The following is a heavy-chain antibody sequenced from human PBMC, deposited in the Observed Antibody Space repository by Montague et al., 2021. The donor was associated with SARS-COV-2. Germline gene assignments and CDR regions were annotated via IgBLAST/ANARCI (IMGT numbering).Heavy chain of an antibody. J-gene: IGHJ6*02. Sequence: SETLSLTCAVYGESFSGYYWSWIRQSPGKGLEWIGKISHSGSTNYNPSLKIRVTISIDTPKNQFSLKLSSVTAADTAVYYCARVPNPCLFAHCYYGMDVWGQGAMVTVSS. CDR1: GESFSGYY. D-gene: IGHD3-16*01. CDR3: ARVPNPCLFAHCYYGMDV. CDR2: ISHSGST. V-gene: IGHV4-34*01.